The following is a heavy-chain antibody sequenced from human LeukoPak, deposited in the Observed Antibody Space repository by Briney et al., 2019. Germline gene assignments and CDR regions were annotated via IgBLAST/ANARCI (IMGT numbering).Heavy chain of an antibody. CDR1: GFTFSTYA. J-gene: IGHJ4*02. CDR2: TTDSGEST. V-gene: IGHV3-23*01. D-gene: IGHD3-22*01. CDR3: ATSRPDSSGYVGNFDY. Sequence: GGSLRLSCAASGFTFSTYAMTWLRQAPGKGLEWVSTTTDSGESTHYADSVKGRFTMSRDNSKNTLYLQMNNLRAEDTAVYYCATSRPDSSGYVGNFDYWGQGTLVTVSS.